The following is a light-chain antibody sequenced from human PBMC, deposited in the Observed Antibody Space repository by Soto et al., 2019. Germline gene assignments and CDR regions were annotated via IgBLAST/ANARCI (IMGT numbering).Light chain of an antibody. Sequence: DIQMTQSPSSVSASVGDRVTITCRASQGISSWLAWYQQKPGKAPKLLIYAASSLQSGVPSRFSGSGSETDITLAISCHQHEDFAIYYCQQANSCPFTFGPGTKVDIK. CDR3: QQANSCPFT. J-gene: IGKJ3*01. CDR2: AAS. CDR1: QGISSW. V-gene: IGKV1-12*02.